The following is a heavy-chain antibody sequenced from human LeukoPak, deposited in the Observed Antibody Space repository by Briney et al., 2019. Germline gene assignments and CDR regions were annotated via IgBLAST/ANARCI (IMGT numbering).Heavy chain of an antibody. CDR1: GGSFSDYF. V-gene: IGHV4-34*01. Sequence: SETLSLTCAVYGGSFSDYFWGWVRQPPGKGLEWIGEINHSGRTYYNPSLKSRVTISVDTSKNQFSLNLSSVTAADTAVYYCARDVVVVPAAIHYGMDVWGQGTTVTVSS. J-gene: IGHJ6*02. CDR3: ARDVVVVPAAIHYGMDV. D-gene: IGHD2-2*01. CDR2: INHSGRT.